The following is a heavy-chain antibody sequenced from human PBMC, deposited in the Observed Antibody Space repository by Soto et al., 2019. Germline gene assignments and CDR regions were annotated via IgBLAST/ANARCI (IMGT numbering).Heavy chain of an antibody. CDR1: GYTFSTYG. Sequence: GASVKVSCKASGYTFSTYGITWVRQAPGQGLEWMGWINPFKGDTNSAARFQDRVTMTTDTSTRTAYMELRSLRSDDTVVYYCARVNGPAAILGAFDLWGQGTLVTVSS. D-gene: IGHD2-2*01. J-gene: IGHJ3*01. V-gene: IGHV1-18*01. CDR2: INPFKGDT. CDR3: ARVNGPAAILGAFDL.